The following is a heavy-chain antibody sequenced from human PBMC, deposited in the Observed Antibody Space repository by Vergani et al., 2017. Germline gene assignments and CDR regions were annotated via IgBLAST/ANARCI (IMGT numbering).Heavy chain of an antibody. V-gene: IGHV4-31*03. Sequence: QVQLQESGPGLVKPSQTLSLTCTVSGGSISSGGYYWSWIRQHPGKGLEWIGYIYYSGGNYYNPSLKSRVTISVDTSKNQFSRKLSSVTAADTAVYYCARAPGYSYGHYYYGMDVWGQGTTVTVSS. J-gene: IGHJ6*02. CDR1: GGSISSGGYY. D-gene: IGHD5-18*01. CDR3: ARAPGYSYGHYYYGMDV. CDR2: IYYSGGN.